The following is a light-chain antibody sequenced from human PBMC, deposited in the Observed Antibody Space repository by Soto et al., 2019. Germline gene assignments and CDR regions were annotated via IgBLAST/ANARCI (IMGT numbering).Light chain of an antibody. CDR1: SGHSSYA. CDR3: QTWGTGIHV. CDR2: LNSDGSH. J-gene: IGLJ1*01. Sequence: QSVLTQSPSASASLGASVKLTCTRSSGHSSYAIAWHQQQPEKGPRYLMKLNSDGSHSKGDGIPDRFSGSSSGAERYLIISSLQSEDEADYYCQTWGTGIHVFGTGTKLTVL. V-gene: IGLV4-69*01.